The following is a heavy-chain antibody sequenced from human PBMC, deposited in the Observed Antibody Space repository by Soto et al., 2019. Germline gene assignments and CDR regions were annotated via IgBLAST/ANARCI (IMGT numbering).Heavy chain of an antibody. CDR3: ATLPYSSSSGYYYYYGMDV. CDR1: GGSVSSGSYY. J-gene: IGHJ6*02. Sequence: SETLSLTCTVSGGSVSSGSYYWTRIRQPPGKGLEWIGEINHSGSTNYNPSLKSRVTISVDTSKNQFSLKLSSVTAADTAVYYCATLPYSSSSGYYYYYGMDVWGQGTTVTVSS. V-gene: IGHV4-39*07. CDR2: INHSGST. D-gene: IGHD6-6*01.